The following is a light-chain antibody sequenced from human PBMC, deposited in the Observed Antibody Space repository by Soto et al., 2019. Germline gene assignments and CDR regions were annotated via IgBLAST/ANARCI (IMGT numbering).Light chain of an antibody. V-gene: IGLV2-14*01. Sequence: QSALTQPASVSGSPGQSITSSCTGTSSDVGGYNYVSWYQQHPGKAPKLMIYDVSNRPSGVSNRFSGSKSGNTASLTISGLQAEDEADYYCSSYTSSSILYVFGTGTNLTVL. CDR1: SSDVGGYNY. CDR2: DVS. CDR3: SSYTSSSILYV. J-gene: IGLJ1*01.